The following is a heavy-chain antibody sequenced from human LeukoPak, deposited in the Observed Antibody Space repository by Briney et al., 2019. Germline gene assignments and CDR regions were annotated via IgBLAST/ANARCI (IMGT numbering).Heavy chain of an antibody. D-gene: IGHD1-7*01. V-gene: IGHV4-34*01. Sequence: PSETLSLTCAVYGGPFSGYYWSWIRQPPGKGLEWIGEINHSGSTNYNPSLKSRLTISVDTSKDQFSLKLSSVAAADTAVYCCARAATGTIDYWGQGTLVTVSS. CDR3: ARAATGTIDY. J-gene: IGHJ4*02. CDR2: INHSGST. CDR1: GGPFSGYY.